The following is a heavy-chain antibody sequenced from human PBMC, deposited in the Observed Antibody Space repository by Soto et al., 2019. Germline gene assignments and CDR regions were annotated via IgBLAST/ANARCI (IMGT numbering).Heavy chain of an antibody. Sequence: PGVSLKISCKGSAYSFTSYCIGWVRQMPGKGLEWMGIIYPGDSDTRYSPSFQGQVTISADKSISTAYLQWSSLKASDTAMYYCARTRAVAGSNDAVDIWGQGRMVTVSS. J-gene: IGHJ3*02. V-gene: IGHV5-51*01. CDR1: AYSFTSYC. D-gene: IGHD6-19*01. CDR2: IYPGDSDT. CDR3: ARTRAVAGSNDAVDI.